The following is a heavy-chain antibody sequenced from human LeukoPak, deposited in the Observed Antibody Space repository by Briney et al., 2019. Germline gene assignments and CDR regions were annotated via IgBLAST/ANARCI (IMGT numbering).Heavy chain of an antibody. D-gene: IGHD3-3*01. CDR2: IYYSGST. CDR3: AREERGEWLYDLVVPFDY. V-gene: IGHV4-39*07. Sequence: SETLSLTCTVSGGSISSSSYYWGWIRQPPGKGLEWIGSIYYSGSTYYNPSLKSRVTISVDTSKNQFSLKLSSVTAADTAVYYCAREERGEWLYDLVVPFDYWGQGTLVTVSS. CDR1: GGSISSSSYY. J-gene: IGHJ4*02.